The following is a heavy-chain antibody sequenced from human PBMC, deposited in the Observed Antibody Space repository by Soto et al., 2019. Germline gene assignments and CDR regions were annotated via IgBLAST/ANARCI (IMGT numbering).Heavy chain of an antibody. D-gene: IGHD2-15*01. CDR2: ISYDGSNK. J-gene: IGHJ4*02. CDR3: ARDGDCSGGSCYSRGGYFDY. CDR1: GFTFSSYA. V-gene: IGHV3-30-3*01. Sequence: QVQLVESGGGVVQPGRSLRLSCAASGFTFSSYAMHWVRQAPGKGLAWVAVISYDGSNKYSADSVKGRFPISRDNSKNTMYLQMNSLGAEDTAVYYCARDGDCSGGSCYSRGGYFDYWGQGTLVTVSS.